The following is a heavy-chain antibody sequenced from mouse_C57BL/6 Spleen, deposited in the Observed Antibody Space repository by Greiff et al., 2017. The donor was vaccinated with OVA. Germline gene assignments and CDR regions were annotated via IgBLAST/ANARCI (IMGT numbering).Heavy chain of an antibody. D-gene: IGHD1-1*01. CDR2: IYPGDGDT. CDR1: GYAFSSSW. CDR3: ATDGSSPPFAY. J-gene: IGHJ3*01. Sequence: QVQLQQSGPELVKPGASVKISCKASGYAFSSSWMNWVKQRPGKGLEWIGRIYPGDGDTNYNGKFKGKATLTADKSSSTAYMQLSSLTSEDSAVYFCATDGSSPPFAYWGQGTLVTVSA. V-gene: IGHV1-82*01.